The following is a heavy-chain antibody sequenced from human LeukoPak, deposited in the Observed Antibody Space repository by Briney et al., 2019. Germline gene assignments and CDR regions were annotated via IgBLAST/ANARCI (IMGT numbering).Heavy chain of an antibody. J-gene: IGHJ4*02. CDR3: AISDRLGY. CDR1: GRSISSSSYY. CDR2: IYYSGST. V-gene: IGHV4-39*01. Sequence: SETLSPTCTVSGRSISSSSYYWGWIRQPPGKGLEWIGSIYYSGSTYYNPSLKSRVTISVDTSKNQFSLKLSSVTAADTAVYYSAISDRLGYWGQGTLVTVSS. D-gene: IGHD3-10*01.